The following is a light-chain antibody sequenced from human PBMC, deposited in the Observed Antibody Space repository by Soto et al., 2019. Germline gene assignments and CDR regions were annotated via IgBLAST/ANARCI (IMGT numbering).Light chain of an antibody. CDR2: GAC. Sequence: ENVLTQSPGTLSLSPGERATLSCRASQSVANNFLAWYQQIPGQAPRLLIYGACSRATGIPDRFSGRGSGTDFTLTISRLEPEDFAMYYCQQYGTSPSITFGQGTRLEIK. J-gene: IGKJ5*01. CDR1: QSVANNF. CDR3: QQYGTSPSIT. V-gene: IGKV3-20*01.